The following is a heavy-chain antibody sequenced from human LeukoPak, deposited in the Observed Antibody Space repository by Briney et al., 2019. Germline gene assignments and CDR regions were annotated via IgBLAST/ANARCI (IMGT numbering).Heavy chain of an antibody. CDR2: IIPIFGTA. CDR3: ASGSSSSWSHYYYYYYMDV. J-gene: IGHJ6*03. CDR1: GGTFSSYA. D-gene: IGHD6-13*01. Sequence: SLKLSCKASGGTFSSYAISWVRQAPGQGLEWMGGIIPIFGTANYAQKFQGRVTITTDESTSTAYMELSSLRSEDTAVYYCASGSSSSWSHYYYYYYMDVWGKGTTVTVSS. V-gene: IGHV1-69*05.